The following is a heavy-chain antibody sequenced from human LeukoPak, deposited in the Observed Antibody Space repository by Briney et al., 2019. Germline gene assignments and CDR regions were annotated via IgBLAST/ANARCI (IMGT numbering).Heavy chain of an antibody. V-gene: IGHV3-7*01. CDR3: ARDKIEGPTKLDY. CDR2: IKQDESEK. Sequence: GGSLRLSCAASGFTFSSYWMSWVRQTPGKGLEWVANIKQDESEKYYVDSVKGRFTISRDNAKNSLYLQMNSLRAEDTAVYYCARDKIEGPTKLDYWGQGILVTVSS. J-gene: IGHJ4*02. D-gene: IGHD1-1*01. CDR1: GFTFSSYW.